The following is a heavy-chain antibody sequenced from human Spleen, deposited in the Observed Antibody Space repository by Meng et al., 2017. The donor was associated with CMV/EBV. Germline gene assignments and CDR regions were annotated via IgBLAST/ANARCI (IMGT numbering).Heavy chain of an antibody. CDR1: ITFSTYA. CDR3: AKDPGPAGPKEDYFDY. Sequence: ITFSTYAMHWVRQAPGKGVEWVAVIWYDGSNKFYADSVKGRFTISRDNSQHTLYLHMSSLRVEDTAVYYCAKDPGPAGPKEDYFDYWGQGTLVTVSS. V-gene: IGHV3-33*06. J-gene: IGHJ4*02. D-gene: IGHD2-2*01. CDR2: IWYDGSNK.